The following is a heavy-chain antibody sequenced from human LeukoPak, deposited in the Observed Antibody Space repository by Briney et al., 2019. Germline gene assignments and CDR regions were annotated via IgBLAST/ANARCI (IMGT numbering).Heavy chain of an antibody. J-gene: IGHJ4*02. V-gene: IGHV3-21*01. D-gene: IGHD4/OR15-4a*01. Sequence: PGGSLRPSCAASGFTFSDHSMSWVRQAPGKGLEWVSSISGSSGHIYYADSVKGRFTISRDNARNSLCLQMNSLRAEDTAVYYCARLWGSFEDYWGQGTLVTVSS. CDR3: ARLWGSFEDY. CDR2: ISGSSGHI. CDR1: GFTFSDHS.